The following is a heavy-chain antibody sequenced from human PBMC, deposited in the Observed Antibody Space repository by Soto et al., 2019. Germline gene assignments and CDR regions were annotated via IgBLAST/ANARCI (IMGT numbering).Heavy chain of an antibody. Sequence: LRLSCAASGFTFSSFALSWVRQAPGKGLEWVSAISGGGDGTDYADSVKGRFTISRDNSKNTLHLQMNSLRVEDTAVYYCAGPGYSSQDYWGQGALVTVSS. CDR3: AGPGYSSQDY. J-gene: IGHJ4*02. CDR2: ISGGGDGT. V-gene: IGHV3-23*01. CDR1: GFTFSSFA. D-gene: IGHD5-18*01.